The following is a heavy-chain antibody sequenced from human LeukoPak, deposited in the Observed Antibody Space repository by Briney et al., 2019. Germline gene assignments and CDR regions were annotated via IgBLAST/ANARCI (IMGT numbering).Heavy chain of an antibody. V-gene: IGHV3-21*01. CDR1: GFTFSSYS. D-gene: IGHD5-18*01. CDR2: ISSSSSYI. Sequence: LGGSLRLSCPASGFTFSSYSMNWVRQAPGKGLEWVSSISSSSSYIYYADSVKGRFTISRDNAKNSLYLQMNSLRAEDTAVYYCAREQDLRGYSYGDFDYWGQGTLVTVSS. J-gene: IGHJ4*02. CDR3: AREQDLRGYSYGDFDY.